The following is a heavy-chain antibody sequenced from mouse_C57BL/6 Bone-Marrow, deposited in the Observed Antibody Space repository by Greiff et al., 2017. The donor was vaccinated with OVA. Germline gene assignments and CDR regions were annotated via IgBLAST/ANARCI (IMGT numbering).Heavy chain of an antibody. V-gene: IGHV1-19*01. Sequence: EVMLVESGPVLVKPGASVKMSCKASGYTFTDYYMNWVKQSHGKSLEWIGVINPYNGGTSYNQKFKGKATLTVDKSSSTAYMELNSLTSEDSAVYYCARVSDGYYDFDYWGQGTTLTVSS. CDR3: ARVSDGYYDFDY. CDR2: INPYNGGT. CDR1: GYTFTDYY. D-gene: IGHD2-3*01. J-gene: IGHJ2*01.